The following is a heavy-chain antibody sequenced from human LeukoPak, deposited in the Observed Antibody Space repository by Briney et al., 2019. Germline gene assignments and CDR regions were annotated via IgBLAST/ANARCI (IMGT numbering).Heavy chain of an antibody. CDR3: IKVIMFAFDI. D-gene: IGHD3-10*02. Sequence: PGGSLRLSCAASGFTFSSYGMHWVRQAPGKGLEWVAVIWYDGSNKYYADSVKGRFTISRDNSKNTLYLQMNSLRAEDTAVYFCIKVIMFAFDIWGQGTMVTVSS. CDR1: GFTFSSYG. V-gene: IGHV3-33*06. CDR2: IWYDGSNK. J-gene: IGHJ3*02.